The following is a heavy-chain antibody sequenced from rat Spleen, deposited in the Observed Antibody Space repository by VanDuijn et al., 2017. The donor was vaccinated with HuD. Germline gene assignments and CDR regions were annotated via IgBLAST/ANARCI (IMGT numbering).Heavy chain of an antibody. CDR2: ISTGGGNT. CDR3: TRETGYNSYFDY. Sequence: EVQLVESGGDLVQPGRSLKLSCPASGFTFSNYGMAWVRQAPTKGLEWVASISTGGGNTYYRDSVKGRFTISRDDAKNTLYLQIDSLRSEDTATYYCTRETGYNSYFDYWGQGTLVTVSS. V-gene: IGHV5S13*01. CDR1: GFTFSNYG. J-gene: IGHJ3*01. D-gene: IGHD4-3*01.